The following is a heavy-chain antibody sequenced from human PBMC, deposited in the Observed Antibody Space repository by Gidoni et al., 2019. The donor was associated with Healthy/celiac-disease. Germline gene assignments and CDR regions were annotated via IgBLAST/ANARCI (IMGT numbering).Heavy chain of an antibody. J-gene: IGHJ5*02. Sequence: QVQLVESGGGVVQPGGSLRLSCAAAVFTCSSNAMHRVRPAPGKGREWVAVISYDGSNKYYADSVKGRFTISRDNSKNSLYLQMNSLRAEDTAVYYCARDQVAMIVLVTKGWFDPWGQGTLVTVSS. CDR3: ARDQVAMIVLVTKGWFDP. V-gene: IGHV3-30-3*01. CDR1: VFTCSSNA. CDR2: ISYDGSNK. D-gene: IGHD3-22*01.